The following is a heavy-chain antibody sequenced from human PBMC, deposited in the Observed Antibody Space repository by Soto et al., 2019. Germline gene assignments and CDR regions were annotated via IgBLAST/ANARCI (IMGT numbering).Heavy chain of an antibody. CDR3: ARGQRLLSSSWYQTPSSPAPFFDY. D-gene: IGHD6-13*01. CDR2: INHSGST. V-gene: IGHV4-34*01. J-gene: IGHJ4*02. Sequence: SETLSLTCAVYGGSFSGYYWSWIRQPPGKGLEWIGEINHSGSTNYNPSLKSRVTISVDTSKNQFSLKLSSVTAADTAVYYCARGQRLLSSSWYQTPSSPAPFFDYWGQGTLVTVSS. CDR1: GGSFSGYY.